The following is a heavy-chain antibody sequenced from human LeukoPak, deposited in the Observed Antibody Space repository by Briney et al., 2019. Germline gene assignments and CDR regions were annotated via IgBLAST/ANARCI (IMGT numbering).Heavy chain of an antibody. J-gene: IGHJ5*01. CDR2: ISSDGTGT. CDR1: GFTFSNYW. D-gene: IGHD1-26*01. V-gene: IGHV3-74*01. Sequence: GGSLRLSCAASGFTFSNYWIHWVRQATGKGLVWVSRISSDGTGTIYADSVKGRFTLSRDNANNTLYLQMNSLRAEDTAVYYCARGRIVGGNTFDSWGQGTLVIVSS. CDR3: ARGRIVGGNTFDS.